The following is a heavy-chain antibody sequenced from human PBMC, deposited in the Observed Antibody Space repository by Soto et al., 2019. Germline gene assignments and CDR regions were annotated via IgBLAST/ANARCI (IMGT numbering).Heavy chain of an antibody. CDR2: ISGSGGST. Sequence: EVQLLESGGGLVQPGGSLRLSCAASGFTFSSYAMSWVRQAPGKGLEWVSAISGSGGSTYYADSVKGRFTISRDNSKNTRYLQMNSLRAEDTAVYYCAKDGPAYDILTGAEPIYYYCYMDVWGKGTTVTVSS. D-gene: IGHD3-9*01. J-gene: IGHJ6*03. CDR1: GFTFSSYA. CDR3: AKDGPAYDILTGAEPIYYYCYMDV. V-gene: IGHV3-23*01.